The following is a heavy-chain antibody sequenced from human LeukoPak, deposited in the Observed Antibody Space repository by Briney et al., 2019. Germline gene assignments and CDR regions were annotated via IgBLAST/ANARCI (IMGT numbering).Heavy chain of an antibody. Sequence: ASVKVSCKASGGTFSSYAISWVRQAPGQGLEWMGWMNPNSGNTGYAQKFQGRVTITRNTSISTAYMELSSLRSEDTAVYYCAREGGGTYYLDFWGQGTLVTVSS. V-gene: IGHV1-8*03. J-gene: IGHJ4*02. CDR2: MNPNSGNT. CDR3: AREGGGTYYLDF. D-gene: IGHD1-26*01. CDR1: GGTFSSYA.